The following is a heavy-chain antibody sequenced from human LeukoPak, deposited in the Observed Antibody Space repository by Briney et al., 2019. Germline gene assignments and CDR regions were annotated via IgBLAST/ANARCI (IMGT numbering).Heavy chain of an antibody. CDR1: GYTFTGYC. J-gene: IGHJ4*02. D-gene: IGHD2-2*01. Sequence: ASVKVSCKASGYTFTGYCMHWVRQAPGQGLERMGWINPNSGGTNYAQKFQGRVTMTRDTSISTAYMELSRLRSDDTAVYYCARDRPDIVVVPAAPDYWGQGTLVTVSS. V-gene: IGHV1-2*02. CDR2: INPNSGGT. CDR3: ARDRPDIVVVPAAPDY.